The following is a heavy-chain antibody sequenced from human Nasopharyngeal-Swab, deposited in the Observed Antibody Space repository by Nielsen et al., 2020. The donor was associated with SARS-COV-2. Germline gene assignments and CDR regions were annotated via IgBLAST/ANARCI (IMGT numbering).Heavy chain of an antibody. D-gene: IGHD3-3*01. CDR1: GGSFSGYY. V-gene: IGHV4-34*01. Sequence: SDTLSLTCAVYGGSFSGYYWSWIRQPPGKWLEWIGEINHSGSTNYNPSLKSRVTISVDTSKNQFSLKLSSVTAADTAVYYCARGPRTIFGVVIIGFDPWGQGTLVTVSS. J-gene: IGHJ5*02. CDR3: ARGPRTIFGVVIIGFDP. CDR2: INHSGST.